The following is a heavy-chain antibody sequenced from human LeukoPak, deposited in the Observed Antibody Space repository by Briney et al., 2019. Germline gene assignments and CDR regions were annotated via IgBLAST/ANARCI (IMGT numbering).Heavy chain of an antibody. CDR1: GGTFSSYA. D-gene: IGHD6-13*01. Sequence: GASVKVSCKASGGTFSSYAISWVRQAPGQGLEWMGRIIPIFGTANYAQKFQGRVTITADKSTSTAYMELSSLRSEDTAVHYCARGSIAAELNMDVWGKGTTVTVSS. V-gene: IGHV1-69*06. CDR2: IIPIFGTA. J-gene: IGHJ6*03. CDR3: ARGSIAAELNMDV.